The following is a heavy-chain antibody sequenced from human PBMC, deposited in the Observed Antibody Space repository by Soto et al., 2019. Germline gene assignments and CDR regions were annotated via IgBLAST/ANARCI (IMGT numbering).Heavy chain of an antibody. CDR2: IGAYNGNT. D-gene: IGHD2-2*02. Sequence: EASVKVSCKASGYTFTSYGISWVRQAPGQGLEWMGWIGAYNGNTNYAQKLQGRVTMTTDTSTSTAYMELRSLRSDDTAVYYCAREAPGGYCSSTSCYTDFYYYYGMDVWGQGTTVTVSS. V-gene: IGHV1-18*01. J-gene: IGHJ6*02. CDR3: AREAPGGYCSSTSCYTDFYYYYGMDV. CDR1: GYTFTSYG.